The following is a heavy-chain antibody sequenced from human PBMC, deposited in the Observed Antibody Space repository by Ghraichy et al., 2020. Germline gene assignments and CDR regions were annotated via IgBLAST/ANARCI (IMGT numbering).Heavy chain of an antibody. Sequence: SETLSLTCTVSGGSISSYYWSWIRQPAWKGLEWIGRIYTSGSTNYNPSLKSRVTMSVDTSKNQFSLKLSSVTAADTAVYYCARGYCSSTSCYFDYWGQGTLVTVSS. D-gene: IGHD2-2*01. CDR1: GGSISSYY. CDR2: IYTSGST. V-gene: IGHV4-4*07. CDR3: ARGYCSSTSCYFDY. J-gene: IGHJ4*02.